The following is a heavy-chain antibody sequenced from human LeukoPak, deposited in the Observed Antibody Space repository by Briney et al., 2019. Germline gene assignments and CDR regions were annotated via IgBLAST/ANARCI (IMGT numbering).Heavy chain of an antibody. D-gene: IGHD5-18*01. CDR2: IVGSGVTT. CDR1: VFTFSNYG. CDR3: GRGGAMVINY. Sequence: GGSLRLSCVASVFTFSNYGMYWVLQAPGRGLEWVSGIVGSGVTTYYADSVKGCITISRDNAKNSLYLQINSLRAEDTAVYYCGRGGAMVINYWGQGTLVTVSS. J-gene: IGHJ4*02. V-gene: IGHV3-23*01.